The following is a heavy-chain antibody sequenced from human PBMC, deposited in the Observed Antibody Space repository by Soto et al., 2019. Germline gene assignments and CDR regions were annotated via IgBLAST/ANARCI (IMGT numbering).Heavy chain of an antibody. CDR2: TYYSGST. Sequence: QVQLQESGPGLVKPSQTLSLTCTVSGGSISSGAYYWSWLRPHPGKGLEWSGYTYYSGSTYYHPSLKSRVTISIDTAKNQFSLKLSSVTAADTAVYYWAREGHGDQTRPLGYWGQGTLVTVSS. D-gene: IGHD4-17*01. CDR3: AREGHGDQTRPLGY. J-gene: IGHJ4*02. V-gene: IGHV4-31*03. CDR1: GGSISSGAYY.